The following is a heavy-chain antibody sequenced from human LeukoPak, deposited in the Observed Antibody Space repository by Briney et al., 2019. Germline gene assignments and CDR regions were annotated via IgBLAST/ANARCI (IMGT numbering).Heavy chain of an antibody. Sequence: SETLSLTCAVYGGSFSGYYWSWIRQPPGKGLEWIGEINHSGSTNYNPSLKSRVTISVDTSKNQFSLKLSSVTAADTAVYYCARDQGVVPAAISNYYYYGMDVWGQGTTVTVSS. CDR3: ARDQGVVPAAISNYYYYGMDV. J-gene: IGHJ6*02. CDR2: INHSGST. D-gene: IGHD2-2*01. V-gene: IGHV4-34*01. CDR1: GGSFSGYY.